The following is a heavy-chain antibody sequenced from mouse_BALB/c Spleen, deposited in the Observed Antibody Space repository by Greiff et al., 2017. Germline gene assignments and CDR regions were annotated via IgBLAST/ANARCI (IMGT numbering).Heavy chain of an antibody. CDR3: ARRDYGSSYGYAMDY. Sequence: EVQLVESGGGLVKPGGSLKLSCAASGFTFSSYAMSWVRQTPEKRLEWVATISSGGSYTYYPDSVKGRFTISRDNAKNTLYLQMSSLRSEDTAMYYCARRDYGSSYGYAMDYWGQGTSVTVSS. CDR2: ISSGGSYT. V-gene: IGHV5-9-3*01. J-gene: IGHJ4*01. D-gene: IGHD1-1*01. CDR1: GFTFSSYA.